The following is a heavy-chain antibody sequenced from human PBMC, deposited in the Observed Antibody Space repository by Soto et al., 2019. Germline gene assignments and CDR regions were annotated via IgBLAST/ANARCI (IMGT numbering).Heavy chain of an antibody. CDR2: ISAYNGQT. J-gene: IGHJ5*02. D-gene: IGHD3-3*01. V-gene: IGHV1-18*01. CDR3: ARDPHESWNSYFIDT. Sequence: ASVKVSCKASGYPFDTYGINWVRQAPGQRPEWMGWISAYNGQTDYAQNFQGRVTMATDTSTNTAYMELRNLRSDDTAVYYCARDPHESWNSYFIDTWGPGT. CDR1: GYPFDTYG.